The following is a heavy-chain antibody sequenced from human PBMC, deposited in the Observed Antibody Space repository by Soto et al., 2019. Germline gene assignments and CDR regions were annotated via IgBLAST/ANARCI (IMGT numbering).Heavy chain of an antibody. V-gene: IGHV4-39*01. J-gene: IGHJ6*02. D-gene: IGHD6-6*01. Sequence: SETLSLTCTVSGGSIGSSSYYWGWIRQPPGKGLEWIGSIYYSGSTYYNPSLKSRVTISVDTSKNQFSLKLSSVTAADTAVYYCARHLKQLDAYYYYGMDVWGQGTTVTVSS. CDR2: IYYSGST. CDR1: GGSIGSSSYY. CDR3: ARHLKQLDAYYYYGMDV.